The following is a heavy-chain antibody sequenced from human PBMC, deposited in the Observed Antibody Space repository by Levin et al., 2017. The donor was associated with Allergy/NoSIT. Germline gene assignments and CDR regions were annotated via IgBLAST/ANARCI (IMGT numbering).Heavy chain of an antibody. Sequence: AGGSLRLSCAASGFTFSSYGMHWVRQAPGKGLEWVAVIWYDGSNKYYAESVKGRFTISRVNSKNTLYLQMNSLRAEDTAVYYCARERMGATDRPRYYYGMDVWGQGTTVTVSS. CDR3: ARERMGATDRPRYYYGMDV. CDR2: IWYDGSNK. D-gene: IGHD1-26*01. V-gene: IGHV3-33*01. J-gene: IGHJ6*02. CDR1: GFTFSSYG.